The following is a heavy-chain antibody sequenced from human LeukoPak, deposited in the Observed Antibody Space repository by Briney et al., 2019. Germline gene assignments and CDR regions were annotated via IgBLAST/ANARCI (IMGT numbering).Heavy chain of an antibody. CDR2: IYHSGTT. J-gene: IGHJ4*02. CDR3: ARDGGLVGAAFDY. V-gene: IGHV4-59*01. CDR1: GDSISSYY. Sequence: PSETLSLTCTVSGDSISSYYWSWIRQPPGKGLEWIGYIYHSGTTNYNPSLKSRVTISVDTSKNQFSLQLSSVTAADTAVHYCARDGGLVGAAFDYWGQGTLVTVSS. D-gene: IGHD1-26*01.